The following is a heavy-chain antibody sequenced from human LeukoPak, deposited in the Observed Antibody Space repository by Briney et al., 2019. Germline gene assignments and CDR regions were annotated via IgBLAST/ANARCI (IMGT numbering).Heavy chain of an antibody. V-gene: IGHV3-43D*04. Sequence: GGSLRLSCAASGFTFDDYAMHWVRQAPGKGLEWVPLISWDGGSTYYADSVKGRFTISRDNSKNSLYLQMNSLRAEDTALYYCAKDIQAAVGTPYFQHWGQGTLVTVSS. CDR2: ISWDGGST. D-gene: IGHD6-13*01. CDR1: GFTFDDYA. J-gene: IGHJ1*01. CDR3: AKDIQAAVGTPYFQH.